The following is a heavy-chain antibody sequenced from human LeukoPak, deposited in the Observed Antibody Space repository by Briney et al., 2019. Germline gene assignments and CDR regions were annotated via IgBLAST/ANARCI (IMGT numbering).Heavy chain of an antibody. V-gene: IGHV4-39*01. CDR3: SRTTGDSAIIAAH. CDR2: TSYSGST. J-gene: IGHJ4*02. Sequence: SEXLSLTCTVSGGSISGSCCYWGWIRQTPGKDLEWIGSTSYSGSTHYNPSFKSRVTVSVDTSKNQFFLNLSSVTAADTAVYYCSRTTGDSAIIAAHWGQGTLVTVSS. D-gene: IGHD3-16*01. CDR1: GGSISGSCCY.